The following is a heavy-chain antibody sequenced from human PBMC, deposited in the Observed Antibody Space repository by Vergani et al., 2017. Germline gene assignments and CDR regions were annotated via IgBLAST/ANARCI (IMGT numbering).Heavy chain of an antibody. J-gene: IGHJ2*01. CDR3: ARDGMRAEVDMLLDWYFDL. CDR1: GGSISSGSYY. V-gene: IGHV4-61*02. D-gene: IGHD1-26*01. Sequence: QVQLQESGPGLVKPSQTLSLTCTVSGGSISSGSYYWRWIRQPAGKGLEWIVRIYTSGSTNYNPSLKSRVTISVDTSKNQFSLELSSVTAADTAVSYCARDGMRAEVDMLLDWYFDLWGRGTLVTVSS. CDR2: IYTSGST.